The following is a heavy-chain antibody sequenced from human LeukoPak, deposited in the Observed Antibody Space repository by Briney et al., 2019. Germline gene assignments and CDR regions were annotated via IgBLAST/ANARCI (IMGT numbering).Heavy chain of an antibody. V-gene: IGHV3-11*04. J-gene: IGHJ3*02. D-gene: IGHD2-15*01. CDR2: ISSSGSTI. CDR3: ARSRPSRYCSGGSCTHHAFDI. Sequence: GGSLRLSCAASGFTCSDYYMSWIRQAPGKGLEWVSYISSSGSTIYYADSVKGRFTISRDNAKNSLYLQMNSLRAEDTAVYYCARSRPSRYCSGGSCTHHAFDIWGQGTMVTLSS. CDR1: GFTCSDYY.